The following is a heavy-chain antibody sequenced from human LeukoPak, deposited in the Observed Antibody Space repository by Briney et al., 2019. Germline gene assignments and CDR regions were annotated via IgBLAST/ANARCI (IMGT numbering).Heavy chain of an antibody. Sequence: GGSLRLSCAASGFTFSSYSMNWVRQAPGKGLEWVAVISYDGSNKYYADSVKGRFTISRDNSKNTLYLQMNSLRAEDTAVYYCATLPAATRHYFDYWGQGTLVTVSS. CDR2: ISYDGSNK. CDR1: GFTFSSYS. CDR3: ATLPAATRHYFDY. V-gene: IGHV3-30*03. D-gene: IGHD2-2*01. J-gene: IGHJ4*02.